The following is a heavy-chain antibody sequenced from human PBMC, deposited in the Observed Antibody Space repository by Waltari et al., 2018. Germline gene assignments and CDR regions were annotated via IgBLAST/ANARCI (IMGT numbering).Heavy chain of an antibody. CDR3: AKGDNWNDDYYYGMDV. CDR2: IRYDGSNK. CDR1: GFTFSSYS. V-gene: IGHV3-30*02. J-gene: IGHJ6*02. Sequence: VQLVESGGGLVKPGGSLRLSCAASGFTFSSYSMNWVRQAPGKGLEWVAFIRYDGSNKYYADSVKGRFTISRDNSKNTLYLQMNSLRAEDTAVYYCAKGDNWNDDYYYGMDVWGQGTTVTVSS. D-gene: IGHD1-20*01.